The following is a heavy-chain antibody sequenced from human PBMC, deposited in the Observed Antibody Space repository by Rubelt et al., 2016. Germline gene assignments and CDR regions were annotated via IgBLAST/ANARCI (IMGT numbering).Heavy chain of an antibody. Sequence: YADSVKGRFTMSRDNSKNTLFLQMNSLRGDDTAVYYCARELKLLPLYSPIEYWGQGALVTVSS. J-gene: IGHJ4*02. CDR3: ARELKLLPLYSPIEY. D-gene: IGHD2-15*01. V-gene: IGHV3-30*01.